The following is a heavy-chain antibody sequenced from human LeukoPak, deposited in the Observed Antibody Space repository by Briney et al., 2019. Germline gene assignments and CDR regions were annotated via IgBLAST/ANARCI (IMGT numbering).Heavy chain of an antibody. CDR2: INTNTGNP. V-gene: IGHV7-4-1*02. D-gene: IGHD2-2*02. CDR1: GYTFTSYA. J-gene: IGHJ6*02. CDR3: ARDTYCSSTSCYTYCYYGMDV. Sequence: GASVKVSCKASGYTFTSYAMNWVRQAPGQGLEWMGWINTNTGNPTYAQGFTGRFVFSLDTSVSTAYLQISSLKAEDTAVYYCARDTYCSSTSCYTYCYYGMDVWGQGTTVTVSS.